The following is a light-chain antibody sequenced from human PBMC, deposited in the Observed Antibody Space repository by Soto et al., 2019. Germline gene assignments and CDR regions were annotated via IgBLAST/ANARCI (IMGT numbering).Light chain of an antibody. V-gene: IGLV1-40*01. CDR3: QSYDSSLSGSV. J-gene: IGLJ3*02. CDR1: SSNIGAGYD. Sequence: QPVLTQPPSVSGAPGQRGTISCTGSSSNIGAGYDVHWYQQLPGTAPKLLIYSNNNRPSGVPDRFSGSKSGTSASLAITGLQAEDEADYYCQSYDSSLSGSVFGGGTKLSVL. CDR2: SNN.